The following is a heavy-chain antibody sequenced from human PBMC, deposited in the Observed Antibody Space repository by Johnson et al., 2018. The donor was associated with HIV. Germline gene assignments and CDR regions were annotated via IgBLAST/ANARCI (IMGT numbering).Heavy chain of an antibody. Sequence: QVQLVESGGGVVQPGRSLRLSCAASGFTFDDYGMSWVRQAPGKGLEWVAVTSYDGGNKYYADSVKGRFTISRDNSKNTLYLQMNSLRAEDSAVYYCARVGQKLVPVPRGAFDIWGQGTMVTVSS. CDR1: GFTFDDYG. D-gene: IGHD6-6*01. V-gene: IGHV3-30*03. CDR2: TSYDGGNK. CDR3: ARVGQKLVPVPRGAFDI. J-gene: IGHJ3*02.